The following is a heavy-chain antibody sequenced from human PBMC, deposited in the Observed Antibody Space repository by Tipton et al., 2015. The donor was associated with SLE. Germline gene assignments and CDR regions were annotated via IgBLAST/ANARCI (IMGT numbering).Heavy chain of an antibody. V-gene: IGHV3-48*01. CDR2: ISHSASTI. J-gene: IGHJ3*02. Sequence: SLRLSCAASGFTFSSYSMHWVRQAPGKGLEWVSYISHSASTIYYADSVKGRFTISRDNAKSSLYLQMNSLRAEDTAVYYCARDLPDAFDIWGQGTMVTVSS. CDR3: ARDLPDAFDI. CDR1: GFTFSSYS.